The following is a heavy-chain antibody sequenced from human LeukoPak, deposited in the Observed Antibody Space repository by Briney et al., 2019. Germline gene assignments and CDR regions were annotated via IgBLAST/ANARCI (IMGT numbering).Heavy chain of an antibody. Sequence: ASVKVSCKASGYNFSGHYMQWVRQAPGQGLEWMGWIKPSNGDTKYAQNYQGRVTMTRDTSISTAYMELSSLRSDDTAVYYCASPPLSSAMYYAHWGQGTLVTVSS. V-gene: IGHV1-2*02. CDR1: GYNFSGHY. CDR3: ASPPLSSAMYYAH. D-gene: IGHD1-26*01. CDR2: IKPSNGDT. J-gene: IGHJ4*02.